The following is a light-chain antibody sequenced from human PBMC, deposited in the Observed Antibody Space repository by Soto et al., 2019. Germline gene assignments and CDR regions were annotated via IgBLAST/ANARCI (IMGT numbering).Light chain of an antibody. CDR2: GSS. CDR1: QSVAGLF. Sequence: EIVLTQSPGTLSSSPGERATLSCRASQSVAGLFLAWYQQKPGQAPRLLIDGSSNRATGIPERFSGSRSGTEFTLTISRLEPEDFAVYYCQHYGTSPGFTFGPGTKVDI. CDR3: QHYGTSPGFT. V-gene: IGKV3-20*01. J-gene: IGKJ3*01.